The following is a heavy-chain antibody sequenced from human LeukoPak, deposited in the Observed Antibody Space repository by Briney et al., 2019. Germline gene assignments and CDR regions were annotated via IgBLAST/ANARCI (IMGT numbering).Heavy chain of an antibody. CDR3: ARDRGNKRGYSGYDRFDY. Sequence: PGGSLTLSCAASGFTFSDYYLSWIRQAPGKGLEWVSYISSCGSTIYYADSVKGRFTIATNNPKNSLYLQMHSLRAEDTAVYYCARDRGNKRGYSGYDRFDYWGQGTLVSVSS. CDR1: GFTFSDYY. CDR2: ISSCGSTI. V-gene: IGHV3-11*01. D-gene: IGHD5-12*01. J-gene: IGHJ4*02.